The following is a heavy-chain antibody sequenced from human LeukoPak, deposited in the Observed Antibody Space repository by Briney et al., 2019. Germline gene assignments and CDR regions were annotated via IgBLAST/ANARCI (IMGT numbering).Heavy chain of an antibody. Sequence: SETLSLTCTVSVGSISSYYWSWIRQPPEKGLEWIGYIYYSGSTNSNPSLKSRVTISVDTSKNQFSLKLSSVTAADTAVYYCAGGEGIAVALGYWGQGTLVTVSS. J-gene: IGHJ4*02. D-gene: IGHD6-19*01. V-gene: IGHV4-59*01. CDR3: AGGEGIAVALGY. CDR1: VGSISSYY. CDR2: IYYSGST.